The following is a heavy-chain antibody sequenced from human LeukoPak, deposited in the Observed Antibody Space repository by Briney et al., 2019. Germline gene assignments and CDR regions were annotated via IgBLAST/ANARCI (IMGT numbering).Heavy chain of an antibody. J-gene: IGHJ2*01. CDR3: ARGKKRGYSYGQDWYFDL. V-gene: IGHV4-34*01. CDR2: INHSGST. Sequence: ETLSLTCAVYGGSFSGYYWSWIRQPPGKGLEWIGEINHSGSTNYNPSLKSRVTISVDTSKNQFSLKLSSVTAADTAVYYCARGKKRGYSYGQDWYFDLWGRGTLVTVSS. D-gene: IGHD5-18*01. CDR1: GGSFSGYY.